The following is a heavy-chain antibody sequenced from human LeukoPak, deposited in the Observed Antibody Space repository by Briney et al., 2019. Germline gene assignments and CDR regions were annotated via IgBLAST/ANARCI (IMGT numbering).Heavy chain of an antibody. CDR3: ARDGSVVVPAAILRPCWFDP. CDR1: GGSISSYY. D-gene: IGHD2-2*02. V-gene: IGHV4-4*07. J-gene: IGHJ5*02. Sequence: PSETLSLTCTVSGGSISSYYWSWIRQPAGKGLEWIGRIYISGSTNYNPSLKSRVTMSVDTSKNQFSLKLSSVTAADTAVYYCARDGSVVVPAAILRPCWFDPWGQGTLVSVSS. CDR2: IYISGST.